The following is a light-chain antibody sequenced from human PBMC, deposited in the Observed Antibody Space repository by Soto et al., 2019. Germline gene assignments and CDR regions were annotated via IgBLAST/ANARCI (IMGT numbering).Light chain of an antibody. Sequence: EIVLTQSPGTLSLSPGERATLSCRASQSVSSSYLAWYQQKPGQAPRLLIYGASSRATGIPDRFSGSGSGTDVTLTISRLEPEDFAVYSCQQYDSSPLTFGGGTKVEIK. V-gene: IGKV3-20*01. CDR1: QSVSSSY. J-gene: IGKJ4*01. CDR3: QQYDSSPLT. CDR2: GAS.